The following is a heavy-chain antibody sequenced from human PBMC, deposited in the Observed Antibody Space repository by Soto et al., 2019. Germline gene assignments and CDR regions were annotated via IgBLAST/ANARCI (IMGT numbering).Heavy chain of an antibody. J-gene: IGHJ4*02. Sequence: QVQLQESGPGLVKPSQTLSLTCTVSGGSISSGGYYWSWIRQHPGKGLEWIGYIYYSGSTYYNPSLKSRVNISVDTSKNQFSLKLSSVTGADTAVYYCARSYGDLGDFDYWGQGTLVTVSS. CDR2: IYYSGST. CDR3: ARSYGDLGDFDY. D-gene: IGHD4-17*01. V-gene: IGHV4-31*03. CDR1: GGSISSGGYY.